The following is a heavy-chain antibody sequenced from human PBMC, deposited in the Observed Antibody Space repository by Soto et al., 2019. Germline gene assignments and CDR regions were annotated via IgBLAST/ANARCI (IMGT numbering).Heavy chain of an antibody. V-gene: IGHV4-59*01. CDR3: ARAREGGWYGLFDY. CDR1: GGSISSYY. J-gene: IGHJ4*02. Sequence: SETLSLTCTVSGGSISSYYWSWIRQPPGKGLEWIGYIYYSGSTNYNPSLKSRVTISVDTSKNQFSLKLSSVTAADTAVYYCARAREGGWYGLFDYWGQGTLVTVSS. CDR2: IYYSGST. D-gene: IGHD6-19*01.